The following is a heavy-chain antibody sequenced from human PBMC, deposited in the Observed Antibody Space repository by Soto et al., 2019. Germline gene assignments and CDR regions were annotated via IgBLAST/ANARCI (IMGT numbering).Heavy chain of an antibody. D-gene: IGHD6-13*01. V-gene: IGHV3-30-3*01. CDR3: AIIIAVAGGRRYLDL. CDR1: GFTFSSYA. Sequence: PGGSLRLSCAASGFTFSSYAMHWVRQAPGKGLEWVAVISYDGSNKYYADSVKGRFTISRDNSKNTLYLQMNSLRAEDTAVYYCAIIIAVAGGRRYLDLWGRGTLVTGSS. CDR2: ISYDGSNK. J-gene: IGHJ2*01.